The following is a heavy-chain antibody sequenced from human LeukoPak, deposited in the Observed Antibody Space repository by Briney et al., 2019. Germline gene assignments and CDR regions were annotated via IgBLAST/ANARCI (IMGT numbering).Heavy chain of an antibody. CDR3: AAYCSSTSCQLSFDY. D-gene: IGHD2-2*01. Sequence: SVKVFRKASGGTFSSYAISWVRQAPGQGLEWMGGIIPIFGTANYAQKFQGRVTITADESTSTAYMELSSLRSEDTAVYYCAAYCSSTSCQLSFDYWGQGTLVTVPS. J-gene: IGHJ4*02. CDR1: GGTFSSYA. CDR2: IIPIFGTA. V-gene: IGHV1-69*13.